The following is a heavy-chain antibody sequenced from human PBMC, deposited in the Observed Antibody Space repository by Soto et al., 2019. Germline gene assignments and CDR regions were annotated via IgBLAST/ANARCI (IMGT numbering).Heavy chain of an antibody. J-gene: IGHJ5*02. Sequence: SETLSLTCAVSGYSISSGYYWGWIRQPPGKGLEWIGSIYHSGSTYYNPSLKSRVTIAVDTSKNQFSLKLSSVTAADTAVYYCARAQPQYRYNWFDPWGQVTLFTVSS. CDR2: IYHSGST. CDR3: ARAQPQYRYNWFDP. CDR1: GYSISSGYY. D-gene: IGHD2-2*01. V-gene: IGHV4-38-2*01.